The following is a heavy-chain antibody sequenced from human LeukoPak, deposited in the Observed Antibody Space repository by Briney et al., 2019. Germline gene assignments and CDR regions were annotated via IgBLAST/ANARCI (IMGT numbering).Heavy chain of an antibody. D-gene: IGHD5-18*01. CDR3: ARESGLWPKYNYGMDV. Sequence: SETLSLTCTISSGSISSSSYYWSWIRQPAGKGLEWIGRIYRSGSTNYNPSLKSRVTMSVDTSKNQFSLKLSSLTAADTAVYYCARESGLWPKYNYGMDVWGQGTTVTVSS. CDR2: IYRSGST. CDR1: SGSISSSSYY. J-gene: IGHJ6*02. V-gene: IGHV4-61*02.